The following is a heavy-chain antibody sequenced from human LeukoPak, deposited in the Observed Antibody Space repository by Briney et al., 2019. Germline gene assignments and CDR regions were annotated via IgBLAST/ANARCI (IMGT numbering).Heavy chain of an antibody. CDR1: GGSISSDDYY. CDR2: IYTTGNT. J-gene: IGHJ4*02. Sequence: SLSLTCTESGGSISSDDYYWNWIRQPAGRGLEWIGRIYTTGNTMYNPSLESRVSMSIDTSKNQVSLKVKSVTAADTAVYYCARGGTLFDSWGQGTLVTVSS. CDR3: ARGGTLFDS. V-gene: IGHV4-61*02.